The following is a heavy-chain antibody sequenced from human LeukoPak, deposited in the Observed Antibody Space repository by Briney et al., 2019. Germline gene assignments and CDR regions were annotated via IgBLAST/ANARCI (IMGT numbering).Heavy chain of an antibody. D-gene: IGHD3-22*01. CDR3: AKDSAGGSGAYSDY. J-gene: IGHJ4*02. Sequence: GGSLRLSCAASGFTFSSYAMSWVRQAPGKGLEWVSTISGSGGGTYYADSVKGRFTISRDNSKNTLYLQMNSLRAEDTAVYYCAKDSAGGSGAYSDYWGQGTLVTVSS. V-gene: IGHV3-23*01. CDR2: ISGSGGGT. CDR1: GFTFSSYA.